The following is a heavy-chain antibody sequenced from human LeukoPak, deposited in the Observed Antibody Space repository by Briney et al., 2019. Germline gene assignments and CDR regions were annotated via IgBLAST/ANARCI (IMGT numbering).Heavy chain of an antibody. D-gene: IGHD1-26*01. V-gene: IGHV3-13*01. CDR1: GFTVSSYD. CDR3: ARAAVGATHFDY. CDR2: IGTAGDT. J-gene: IGHJ4*02. Sequence: GGSLRLSCAASGFTVSSYDMHWVRQATGKGLEWVSAIGTAGDTYCPGSVKGRFTISRENAKNSLYLQMNSLRAGDTAVYYCARAAVGATHFDYWGQGTLVTVSS.